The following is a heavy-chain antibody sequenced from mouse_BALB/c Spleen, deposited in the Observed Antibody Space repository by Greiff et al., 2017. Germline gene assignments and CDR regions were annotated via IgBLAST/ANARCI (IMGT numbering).Heavy chain of an antibody. J-gene: IGHJ4*01. D-gene: IGHD1-1*02. V-gene: IGHV5-6-4*01. CDR2: ISSGGSYT. CDR1: GFTFSSYT. CDR3: TRRGVAGDAMDY. Sequence: EVQVVESGGGLVKPGGSLKLSCAASGFTFSSYTMSWVRQTPEKRLEWVATISSGGSYTYYPDSVKGRFTISRDNAKNTLYLQMSSLKSEDTAMYYCTRRGVAGDAMDYWGQGTSVTVSS.